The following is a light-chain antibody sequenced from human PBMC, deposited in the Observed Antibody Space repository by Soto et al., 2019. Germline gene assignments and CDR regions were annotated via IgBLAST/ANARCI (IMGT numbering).Light chain of an antibody. Sequence: EIVMTQSPSTLSVSPGERATLSCRASQGIGGTLAWYQQKPGQSPRLLIYDTVSRATGVPARFSGSVSGTEFTLTITSLQSEDFAIYYCQHYTNRSLTFGGGTRVESK. V-gene: IGKV3-15*01. CDR2: DTV. J-gene: IGKJ4*01. CDR3: QHYTNRSLT. CDR1: QGIGGT.